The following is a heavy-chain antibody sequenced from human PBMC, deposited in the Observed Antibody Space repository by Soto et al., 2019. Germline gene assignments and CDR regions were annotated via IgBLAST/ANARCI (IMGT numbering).Heavy chain of an antibody. D-gene: IGHD1-26*01. CDR1: GYTFTSYG. V-gene: IGHV1-18*01. J-gene: IGHJ4*02. Sequence: SVKVSCKASGYTFTSYGISWVRQAPGQGLEWMGWISAYNGNTNYPQKFHGRVTITKDTSASTAYLEVSSLESDDTAVYYWGKEEVYGGTYYPAYWGKGTPVTVSS. CDR3: GKEEVYGGTYYPAY. CDR2: ISAYNGNT.